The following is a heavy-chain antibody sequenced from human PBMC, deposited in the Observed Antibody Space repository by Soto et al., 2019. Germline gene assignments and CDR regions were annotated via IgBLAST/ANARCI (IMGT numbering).Heavy chain of an antibody. CDR1: GGSISSYY. D-gene: IGHD6-19*01. V-gene: IGHV4-59*01. Sequence: SETLSLTCTVSGGSISSYYWSWIRQPPGKGLEWIGYIYYSGSTNYNPSLKSRVTISVDTSKNQFSLKLSSVTAADTAVYYCARDRYSSGWYAYWGQGTLVTVSS. J-gene: IGHJ4*02. CDR2: IYYSGST. CDR3: ARDRYSSGWYAY.